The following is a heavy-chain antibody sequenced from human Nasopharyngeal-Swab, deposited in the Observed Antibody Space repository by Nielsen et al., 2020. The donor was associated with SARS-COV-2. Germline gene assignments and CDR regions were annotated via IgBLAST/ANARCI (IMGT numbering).Heavy chain of an antibody. J-gene: IGHJ4*02. CDR3: ASERSITGTASDY. Sequence: GGSLRLSCAASGFTFSTYSMNWVRQAPGKGLEWVSSISSSSSYIYYADSVKGRFTISRDNAKNSLYLQMNSLGAEDTAVYYCASERSITGTASDYWGQGTLVTVSS. V-gene: IGHV3-21*01. CDR1: GFTFSTYS. CDR2: ISSSSSYI. D-gene: IGHD1-7*01.